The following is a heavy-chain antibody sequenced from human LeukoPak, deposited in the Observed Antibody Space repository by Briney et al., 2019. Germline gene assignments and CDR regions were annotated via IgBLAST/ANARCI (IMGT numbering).Heavy chain of an antibody. V-gene: IGHV4-59*01. D-gene: IGHD2-2*02. Sequence: PSETLSLTCTVSGGSISSYYWSWIRQPPGKGLEWIGYIYYSGSTNYNPSLKSRVTISVDTSKNQFSLKLSSVTAADTAVYYCARRYTASPGERFDYWGQGTLVTVSS. CDR3: ARRYTASPGERFDY. J-gene: IGHJ4*02. CDR2: IYYSGST. CDR1: GGSISSYY.